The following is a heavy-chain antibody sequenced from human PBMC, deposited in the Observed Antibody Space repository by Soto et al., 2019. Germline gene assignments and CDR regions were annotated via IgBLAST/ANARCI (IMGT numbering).Heavy chain of an antibody. V-gene: IGHV4-34*01. D-gene: IGHD1-26*01. J-gene: IGHJ4*02. CDR2: IYHGGRT. CDR1: GESVNPYY. Sequence: PSETLSLTCAVYGESVNPYYYWTWIRQSPGKGLEWIGEIYHGGRTNYNPSLKSRVTISEDASRNQFSLKMNSLTAADTAVYYCSRGSGSIRSDHWGQGSLVSVSS. CDR3: SRGSGSIRSDH.